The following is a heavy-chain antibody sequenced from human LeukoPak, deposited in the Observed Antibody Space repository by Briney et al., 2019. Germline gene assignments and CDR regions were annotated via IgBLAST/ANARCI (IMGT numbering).Heavy chain of an antibody. Sequence: GGSLRLSCAASGFTFSGSAMHWVRQASGKGLEWVGRIRSKANSYATAYAASVKGRFTISRDDSKNTAYLQMNSLKTEETAVYYCTGALLWFGELSNYYYYYGMDVWGKGTTVTVSS. D-gene: IGHD3-10*01. CDR1: GFTFSGSA. V-gene: IGHV3-73*01. CDR2: IRSKANSYAT. CDR3: TGALLWFGELSNYYYYYGMDV. J-gene: IGHJ6*04.